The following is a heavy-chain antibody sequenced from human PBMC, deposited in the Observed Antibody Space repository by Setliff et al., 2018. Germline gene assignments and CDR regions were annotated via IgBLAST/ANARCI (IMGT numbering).Heavy chain of an antibody. CDR2: IIPIFGTA. CDR1: GGTFSSSG. CDR3: ARASDCSGGSCYSVWAS. D-gene: IGHD2-15*01. V-gene: IGHV1-69*13. J-gene: IGHJ5*02. Sequence: SVKVSCKASGGTFSSSGISWVRQAPGQGLEWMGGIIPIFGTANYAQKFQGRGTITADESTSTAYMELSSLRSEDPAVYYCARASDCSGGSCYSVWASWGQGTLVTVSS.